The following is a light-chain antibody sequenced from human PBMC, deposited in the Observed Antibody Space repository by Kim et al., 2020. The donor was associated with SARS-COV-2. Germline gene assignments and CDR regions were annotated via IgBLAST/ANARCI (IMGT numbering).Light chain of an antibody. Sequence: SATVGDRVTIACRASQSISSYLNWYQQKPGKAPKLLIYAASSVQSGVPSRFSGSGSGTDFTLNISSLQPEDFATYYCQQSYSTPRTCGQGTKLEI. J-gene: IGKJ2*01. V-gene: IGKV1-39*01. CDR3: QQSYSTPRT. CDR2: AAS. CDR1: QSISSY.